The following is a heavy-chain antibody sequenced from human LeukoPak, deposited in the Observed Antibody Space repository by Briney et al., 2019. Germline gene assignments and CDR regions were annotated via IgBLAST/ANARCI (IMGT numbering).Heavy chain of an antibody. CDR1: GFTFSSYA. J-gene: IGHJ5*02. CDR3: ARDNSVRDEAWWFNP. D-gene: IGHD5-24*01. V-gene: IGHV3-23*01. Sequence: GGSLRLSCAASGFTFSSYAMSWVRQAPGKGLEWASAISGSGGSTYYADSVKGRFTISRDNSKNTLYLQMNSLRAEDTAVYYCARDNSVRDEAWWFNPWGQGTLVTVSS. CDR2: ISGSGGST.